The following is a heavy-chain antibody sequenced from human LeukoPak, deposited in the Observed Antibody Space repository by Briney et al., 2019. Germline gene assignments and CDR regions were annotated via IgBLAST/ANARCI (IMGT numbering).Heavy chain of an antibody. CDR3: ARGRLVYVELGLRFDY. CDR2: IIPNSGGT. Sequence: ASVKVSCKASGYTFTGYYMHWVRQAPGQGLEWMGRIIPNSGGTNYAQKFQARVTMTRDTSISTAYMELSRLRSDDTAVYYCARGRLVYVELGLRFDYWGQGTLVTVSS. D-gene: IGHD1-7*01. V-gene: IGHV1-2*06. J-gene: IGHJ4*02. CDR1: GYTFTGYY.